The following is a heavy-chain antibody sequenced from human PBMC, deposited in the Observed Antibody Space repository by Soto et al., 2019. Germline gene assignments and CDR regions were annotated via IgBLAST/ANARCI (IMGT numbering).Heavy chain of an antibody. V-gene: IGHV3-23*01. J-gene: IGHJ4*02. D-gene: IGHD6-19*01. CDR3: VKDLAGSSGFIDHGYFDY. Sequence: EVQLLESGGGLVQPGGSLRLSRAASGFTFSSYAMSWVRQAPGKGLEWVSAISGSGGSTYYADSVKGRFTISRDNSKSTLDLQMNSLRAEDTAVYYCVKDLAGSSGFIDHGYFDYWGQGTLVTVSS. CDR1: GFTFSSYA. CDR2: ISGSGGST.